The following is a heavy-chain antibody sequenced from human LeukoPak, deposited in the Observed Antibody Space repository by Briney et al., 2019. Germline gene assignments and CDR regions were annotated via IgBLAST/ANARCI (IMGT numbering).Heavy chain of an antibody. V-gene: IGHV4-31*03. D-gene: IGHD1-1*01. Sequence: SQTLSLTCTVSGDSISSGGYYWSWIRQHPGKGLEWIVYIYYSGTIYYHPSLKSRATISVDTSKNQFSLRLHSVTAADTAVYLWARRARNEYFDYRGQGTLVTVSS. J-gene: IGHJ4*02. CDR3: ARRARNEYFDY. CDR2: IYYSGTI. CDR1: GDSISSGGYY.